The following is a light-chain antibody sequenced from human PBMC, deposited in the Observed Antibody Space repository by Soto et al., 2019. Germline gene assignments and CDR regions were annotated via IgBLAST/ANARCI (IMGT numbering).Light chain of an antibody. Sequence: EIVLTQSPATLSVSPGQRATLSCRTSQSLTNNLAWYQQRPGQAPRLLIYGASTRATGIPARFSGSGSGAEFTLTISNLQSEDFAVYYGQQYNQWPYMYTFGQGTKLEIK. CDR3: QQYNQWPYMYT. CDR1: QSLTNN. V-gene: IGKV3-15*01. CDR2: GAS. J-gene: IGKJ2*01.